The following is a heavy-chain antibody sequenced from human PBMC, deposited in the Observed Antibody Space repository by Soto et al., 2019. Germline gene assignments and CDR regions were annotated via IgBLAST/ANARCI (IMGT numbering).Heavy chain of an antibody. Sequence: QVQLQESGPGLVKPSGTLSLTCAVSGGSISSSNWWSWVRQPPGKGLEWIGEIYHSGSTNYNPSLKGRVTISVDKSKNQLSLKLSSVTAADTAVYYCARVHVVVALTGGMDVWGQGTTVTVSS. D-gene: IGHD2-15*01. CDR1: GGSISSSNW. CDR3: ARVHVVVALTGGMDV. V-gene: IGHV4-4*02. CDR2: IYHSGST. J-gene: IGHJ6*02.